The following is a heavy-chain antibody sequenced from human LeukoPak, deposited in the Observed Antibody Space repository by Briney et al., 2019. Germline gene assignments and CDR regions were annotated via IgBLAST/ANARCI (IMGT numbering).Heavy chain of an antibody. V-gene: IGHV4-59*01. Sequence: QPSETLSLTCTLSGDSISRYYWRWIRQPPREGLEWVGYIYYSGSTTYNPSLKSRVTISGDTSKNQFCLKLSSATAADTAVYYCARHGGRGVYYGMDVWGQGTTVTVSS. CDR3: ARHGGRGVYYGMDV. D-gene: IGHD3-10*01. J-gene: IGHJ6*02. CDR2: IYYSGST. CDR1: GDSISRYY.